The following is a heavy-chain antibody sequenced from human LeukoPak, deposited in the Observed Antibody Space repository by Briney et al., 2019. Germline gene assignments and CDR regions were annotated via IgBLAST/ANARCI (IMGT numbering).Heavy chain of an antibody. V-gene: IGHV1-18*01. D-gene: IGHD3-22*01. CDR1: GYTFTSYG. Sequence: ASLKVSCKASGYTFTSYGISWVRQAPGQGLEWMGWISAYNGNTNYAQKLQGRVTMTTDTSTSTAYMELRSLRSDDTAVYYCATLQGGYYYDSSGSKTFGEFDYWGQGTLVTVSS. CDR2: ISAYNGNT. J-gene: IGHJ4*02. CDR3: ATLQGGYYYDSSGSKTFGEFDY.